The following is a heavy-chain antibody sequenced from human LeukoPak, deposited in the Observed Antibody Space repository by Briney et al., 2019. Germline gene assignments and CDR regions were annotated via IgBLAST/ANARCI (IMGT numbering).Heavy chain of an antibody. J-gene: IGHJ3*02. CDR3: ARWALGVSDAFDI. V-gene: IGHV4-59*08. CDR1: GGSTSRHY. Sequence: SETLSLTCSVTGGSTSRHYWIWIRQPPGKGLEWIGHISHSGSTNYSPTLNPSLKSRVTISVDTAKNQFSLKLSSVTAADTAVYYYARWALGVSDAFDIWGQGTMVTVSS. CDR2: ISHSGST. D-gene: IGHD3-16*01.